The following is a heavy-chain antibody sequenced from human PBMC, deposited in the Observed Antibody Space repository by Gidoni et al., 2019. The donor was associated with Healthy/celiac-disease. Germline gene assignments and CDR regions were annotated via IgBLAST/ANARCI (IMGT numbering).Heavy chain of an antibody. Sequence: QVQLQASGPGLVKPSEPLSPTCTAPGGSISSYYWSWIRQPPGKGLEWIGYIYYSGSTNYNPSLKSRVTISVDTSKNQFSLKLSSVTAADTAVYYCARERYDYYYYGMDVWGQGTTVTVSS. J-gene: IGHJ6*02. V-gene: IGHV4-59*01. CDR1: GGSISSYY. CDR2: IYYSGST. D-gene: IGHD1-1*01. CDR3: ARERYDYYYYGMDV.